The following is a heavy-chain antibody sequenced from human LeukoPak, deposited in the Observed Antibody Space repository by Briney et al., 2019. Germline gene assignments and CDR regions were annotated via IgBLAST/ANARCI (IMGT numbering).Heavy chain of an antibody. J-gene: IGHJ4*02. V-gene: IGHV4-38-2*02. CDR2: IYHSGST. CDR1: GYSISSGYY. Sequence: SETLSLTCTVSGYSISSGYYWGWIRQPPGKGLEWIGSIYHSGSTYYNPSLKSRVTISVDTSKNQFSLKLSSVTAADTAVYYCARRWFGEFPFFDYWGQGTLVTVPS. CDR3: ARRWFGEFPFFDY. D-gene: IGHD3-10*01.